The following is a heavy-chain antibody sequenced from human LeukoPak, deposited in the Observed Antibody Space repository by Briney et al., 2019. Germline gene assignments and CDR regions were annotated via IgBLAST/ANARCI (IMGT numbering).Heavy chain of an antibody. CDR1: GGSISSGGYY. Sequence: SETLSLTCTVSGGSISSGGYYWSWIRQPPGKGLEWIGYIYHSGSTYYNPSLKSRVTISVDRSKNQFSLKLSSVTAADTAVYYCARQYCSSTSCYKGYYYMDVWGKGTTVTVSS. J-gene: IGHJ6*03. CDR3: ARQYCSSTSCYKGYYYMDV. CDR2: IYHSGST. D-gene: IGHD2-2*02. V-gene: IGHV4-30-2*01.